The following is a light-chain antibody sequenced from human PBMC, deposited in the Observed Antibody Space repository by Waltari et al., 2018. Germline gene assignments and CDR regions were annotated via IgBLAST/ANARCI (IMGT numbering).Light chain of an antibody. CDR2: GAS. CDR3: QQYGTLPPWT. Sequence: EIVLTQSPGTLSLSPGERATLSCRASQSVTSNYLSWYRKKPGQAPRLLIYGASSRASGIPDRFSGSGSGTEFTLSISRLEPEDFAVYYCQQYGTLPPWTFGQGTRVEIK. CDR1: QSVTSNY. J-gene: IGKJ1*01. V-gene: IGKV3-20*01.